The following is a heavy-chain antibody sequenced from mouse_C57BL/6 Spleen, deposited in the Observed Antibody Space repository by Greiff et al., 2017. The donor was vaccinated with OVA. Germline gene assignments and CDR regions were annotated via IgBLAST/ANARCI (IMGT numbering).Heavy chain of an antibody. D-gene: IGHD1-1*01. CDR1: GFTFSSYG. J-gene: IGHJ3*01. Sequence: EVKLVESGGDLVKPGGSLKLSCAASGFTFSSYGMSWVRQTPDKRLEWVATISSGGSYTYYPDSVKGRFTISRDNAKNTLYLQMSSLKSEDTAMYYCARQGNGSSSAWFAYWGQETLVTVSA. V-gene: IGHV5-6*01. CDR2: ISSGGSYT. CDR3: ARQGNGSSSAWFAY.